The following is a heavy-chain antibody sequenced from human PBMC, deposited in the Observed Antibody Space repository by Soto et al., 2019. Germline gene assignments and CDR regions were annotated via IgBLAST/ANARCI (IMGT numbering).Heavy chain of an antibody. D-gene: IGHD3-22*01. CDR2: ISAYNGNT. CDR1: GYTFTNYG. J-gene: IGHJ4*02. CDR3: SRDRYYYDSSGYDLFEY. V-gene: IGHV1-18*01. Sequence: QVQLVQSGAEVKKPGASVKVSCKATGYTFTNYGISWMRQAPGQGLEWMGWISAYNGNTNYAQKVKGRVTMTTDTSTSTAYMELRSLRSDVTAVYYCSRDRYYYDSSGYDLFEYWGQGTLVTVSS.